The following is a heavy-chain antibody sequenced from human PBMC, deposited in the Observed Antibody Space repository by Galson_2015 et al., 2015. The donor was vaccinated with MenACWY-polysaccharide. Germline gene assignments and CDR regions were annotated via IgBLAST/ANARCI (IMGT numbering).Heavy chain of an antibody. CDR1: GFTFDDYA. J-gene: IGHJ4*02. Sequence: LRLSCAASGFTFDDYAMHWVRQAPGKGLEWIGSSYYSGSTYYNPSLKSRVTISVYTSKNQFSLKLTSVTAADTAVYYCARLEREGPSIAARPPKNWGQGTLVTVSS. CDR2: SYYSGST. CDR3: ARLEREGPSIAARPPKN. V-gene: IGHV4-30-2*03. D-gene: IGHD6-6*01.